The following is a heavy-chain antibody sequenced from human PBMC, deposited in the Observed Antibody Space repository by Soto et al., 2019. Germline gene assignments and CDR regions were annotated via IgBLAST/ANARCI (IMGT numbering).Heavy chain of an antibody. D-gene: IGHD5-12*01. Sequence: EEQLVESGGGLVQPGGSLRLSCAPSGFTFRSSWMNWVRQAPGRGLEWVANIHPDGTATYYVDSVKGRFTISRDNAANSLYLQMTSLTVEDTAIYYCTRVSLLPVASYWGQGTLVNVS. CDR3: TRVSLLPVASY. V-gene: IGHV3-7*01. J-gene: IGHJ4*02. CDR1: GFTFRSSW. CDR2: IHPDGTAT.